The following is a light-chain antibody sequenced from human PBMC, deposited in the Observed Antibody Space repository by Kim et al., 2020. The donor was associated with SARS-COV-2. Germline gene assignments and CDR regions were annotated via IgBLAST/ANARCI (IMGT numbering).Light chain of an antibody. V-gene: IGLV1-44*01. Sequence: QPVLTQPPSASGTPGQRVTISCSESNSNIATNTTNWYQQVPGTAPKLLIYGDNQRPSGVPDRFSGSKSGTSASLAISGLQSEDEADYYCAAWDDSLNGRVFGTGTKVTVL. CDR2: GDN. CDR1: NSNIATNT. CDR3: AAWDDSLNGRV. J-gene: IGLJ1*01.